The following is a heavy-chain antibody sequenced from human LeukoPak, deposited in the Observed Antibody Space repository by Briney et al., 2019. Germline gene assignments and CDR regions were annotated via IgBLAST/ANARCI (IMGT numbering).Heavy chain of an antibody. D-gene: IGHD2-15*01. CDR1: GGSISSDSYY. CDR3: ARQTYFYEASGHLNDN. Sequence: SETLSLTCTVSGGSISSDSYYWGRIRQPPGKRLEWIGSIYYSGSPFYNPSLRSRVTMSVDTSKNQFALKLSSVTAADTAVYYCARQTYFYEASGHLNDNWGQGTLVTVSS. V-gene: IGHV4-39*01. CDR2: IYYSGSP. J-gene: IGHJ4*02.